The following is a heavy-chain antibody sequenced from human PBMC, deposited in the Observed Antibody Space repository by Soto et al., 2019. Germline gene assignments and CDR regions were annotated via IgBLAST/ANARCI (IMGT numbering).Heavy chain of an antibody. D-gene: IGHD3-10*01. V-gene: IGHV3-30-3*01. CDR2: ISYDGSNK. J-gene: IGHJ6*02. Sequence: PGGSLRLSCAASGFTFCSYAMHWVRQAPGKGLEWVAVISYDGSNKYYADSVKGRFTISRDNSKNTLYLQMNSLRAEDTAVYYCARGIWFGELLSGMDVWGQGTTVTVSS. CDR3: ARGIWFGELLSGMDV. CDR1: GFTFCSYA.